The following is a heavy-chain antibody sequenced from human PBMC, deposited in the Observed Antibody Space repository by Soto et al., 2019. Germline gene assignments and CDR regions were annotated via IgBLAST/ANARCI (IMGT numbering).Heavy chain of an antibody. Sequence: LRLSCAASGFTFSSYGMHWVRQAPGKGLEWVAVIWYDGSNKYYADSVEGRFTISRDNSKNTLYLQMNSLRAEDTAVYYCARDSGPESGYYGMDVWGQGTTVTVSS. D-gene: IGHD3-22*01. CDR2: IWYDGSNK. CDR3: ARDSGPESGYYGMDV. J-gene: IGHJ6*02. CDR1: GFTFSSYG. V-gene: IGHV3-33*01.